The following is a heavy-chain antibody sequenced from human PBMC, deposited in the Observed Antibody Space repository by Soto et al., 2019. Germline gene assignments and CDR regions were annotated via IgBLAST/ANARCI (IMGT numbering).Heavy chain of an antibody. V-gene: IGHV3-48*02. CDR2: ISSSSTI. CDR1: GFTFSSYS. CDR3: ARVNYDFWSGLVYGMDV. D-gene: IGHD3-3*01. Sequence: PGGSLRLSCAASGFTFSSYSMNWVRQAPGKGLEWVSYISSSSTIYYADSVKGRFTISRDNAKNSLYLQMNSLRDEDTAVYYCARVNYDFWSGLVYGMDVWGQGTTVTVSS. J-gene: IGHJ6*02.